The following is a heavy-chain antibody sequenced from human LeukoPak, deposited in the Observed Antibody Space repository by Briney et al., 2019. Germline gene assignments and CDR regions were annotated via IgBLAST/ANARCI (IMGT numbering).Heavy chain of an antibody. V-gene: IGHV3-23*01. CDR3: AKIISSGWYNSFDY. D-gene: IGHD6-19*01. CDR2: ISGSGGST. J-gene: IGHJ4*02. Sequence: GGSLRLSCAASGFTFSSYAMNWVRQAPGKGLEWVSAISGSGGSTYYADSVKGRFTISRDNSKNTLYLQMNSLRAEDMAVYYCAKIISSGWYNSFDYWGQGTLVTVSS. CDR1: GFTFSSYA.